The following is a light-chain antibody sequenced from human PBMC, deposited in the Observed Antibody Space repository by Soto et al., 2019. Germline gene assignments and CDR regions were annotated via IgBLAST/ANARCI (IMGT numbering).Light chain of an antibody. CDR1: QSVSSY. CDR2: DAS. CDR3: QQRSNWPPGT. Sequence: EIVLTQSPDTLSLSPGERDTLSCRASQSVSSYLAWYQQKPGQAPRLLIYDASNRATGIPARFSGSGSGTDFTLTISSLEPEDFAVYYCQQRSNWPPGTFGPGTKVDIK. V-gene: IGKV3-11*01. J-gene: IGKJ3*01.